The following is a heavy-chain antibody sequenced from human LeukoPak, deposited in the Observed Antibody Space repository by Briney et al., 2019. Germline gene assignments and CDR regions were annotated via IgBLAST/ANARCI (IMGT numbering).Heavy chain of an antibody. V-gene: IGHV3-49*04. D-gene: IGHD6-13*01. J-gene: IGHJ4*02. Sequence: PGGSLRLSCAASGFTFTRYAMHWVRQAPGKGLEWVGFIRSKAYGGTTEYAASVKGRFTISRDDSKSIAYLQMNSLKTEDTAVYYCTSTIAAAGLFDYWGQGTLVTVSS. CDR1: GFTFTRYA. CDR2: IRSKAYGGTT. CDR3: TSTIAAAGLFDY.